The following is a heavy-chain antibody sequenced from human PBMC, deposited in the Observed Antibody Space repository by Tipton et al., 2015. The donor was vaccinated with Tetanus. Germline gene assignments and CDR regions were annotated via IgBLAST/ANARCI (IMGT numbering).Heavy chain of an antibody. CDR1: GGAFGTSF. D-gene: IGHD6-19*01. CDR2: ISPGGNT. CDR3: ARGSGWADL. Sequence: TLSLTCAVYGGAFGTSFLRWVRRPPWMGLECVGEISPGGNTNYTPSLKSRVTISADTSRNQFSLTLSSVTAANTAVYYCARGSGWADLRRQGLWVTV. J-gene: IGHJ5*02. V-gene: IGHV4-34*01.